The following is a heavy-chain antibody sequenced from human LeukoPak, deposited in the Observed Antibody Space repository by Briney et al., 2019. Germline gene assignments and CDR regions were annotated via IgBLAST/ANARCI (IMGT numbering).Heavy chain of an antibody. V-gene: IGHV4-4*09. Sequence: SESLSLTCTASGVSISGYYRSWIRQPPGQGLEWIAYIQSNGYTHYNPALKSRVIISVDTSKNKISLKVTTVTAADTAMYYCTKREGPMSGSYDNFDPWGQGTLVTVS. D-gene: IGHD1-26*01. CDR2: IQSNGYT. CDR3: TKREGPMSGSYDNFDP. J-gene: IGHJ5*02. CDR1: GVSISGYY.